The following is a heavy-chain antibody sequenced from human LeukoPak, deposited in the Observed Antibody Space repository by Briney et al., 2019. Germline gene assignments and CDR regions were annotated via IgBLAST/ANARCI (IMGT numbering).Heavy chain of an antibody. Sequence: PGRSLRLSCAASGFPFSTHGMHWVRQAPGKGLEWVADISYDGSNKYYADSVKGRFTISRDNSKNTLYLQVNSLRAEDTAVYYCAKWGDYDVLTGYYVPDYWGQGTLVTVSS. V-gene: IGHV3-30*18. CDR1: GFPFSTHG. J-gene: IGHJ4*02. D-gene: IGHD3-9*01. CDR2: ISYDGSNK. CDR3: AKWGDYDVLTGYYVPDY.